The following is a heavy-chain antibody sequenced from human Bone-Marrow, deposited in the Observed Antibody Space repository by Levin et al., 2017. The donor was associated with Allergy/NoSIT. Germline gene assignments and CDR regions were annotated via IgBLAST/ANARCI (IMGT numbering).Heavy chain of an antibody. J-gene: IGHJ6*02. CDR3: ERGRLWVGGKWYYYFGLDV. CDR2: INDSGST. V-gene: IGHV4-34*01. CDR1: GGSFSDYY. Sequence: SQTLSLTCAVYGGSFSDYYWTWIRQPPGKGLEWIGEINDSGSTNNPSLKSRVTMSVDTSKNQFSLNLTSVTAADTAVYYFERGRLWVGGKWYYYFGLDVWGQGTTVTVSS. D-gene: IGHD3-10*01.